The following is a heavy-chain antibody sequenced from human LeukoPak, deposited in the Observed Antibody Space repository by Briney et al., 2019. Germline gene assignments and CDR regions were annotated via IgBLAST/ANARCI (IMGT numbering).Heavy chain of an antibody. J-gene: IGHJ4*02. CDR2: INPNSGGT. V-gene: IGHV1-2*02. Sequence: ASVKVSCKASGYTFTGYYMHWVRQAPGQGLVWMGWINPNSGGTNYAQKFQGRVTMTRDTSISTAYMELSRLRSDDTAVYYCARDLGYYYGSGSRKSIHYWGQGTLVTVSS. D-gene: IGHD3-10*01. CDR1: GYTFTGYY. CDR3: ARDLGYYYGSGSRKSIHY.